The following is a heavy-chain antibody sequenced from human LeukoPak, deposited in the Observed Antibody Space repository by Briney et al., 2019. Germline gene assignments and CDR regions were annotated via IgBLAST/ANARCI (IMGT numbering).Heavy chain of an antibody. CDR2: INPNSGGT. CDR1: GYTFTGYY. D-gene: IGHD3-22*01. V-gene: IGHV1-2*02. Sequence: ASVKVSCKASGYTFTGYYMHWVRQAPGQGLEWMGWINPNSGGTNYAQKFQGRVTMTTDTSTSTAYMELSSLRSEDTAVYYCARENYYDRKSFDYWGQGTLVTVSS. J-gene: IGHJ4*02. CDR3: ARENYYDRKSFDY.